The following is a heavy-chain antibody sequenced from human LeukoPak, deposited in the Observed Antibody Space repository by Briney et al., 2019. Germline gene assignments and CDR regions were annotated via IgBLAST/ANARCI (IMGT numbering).Heavy chain of an antibody. D-gene: IGHD2-8*01. CDR2: IYPGDSDT. CDR1: GYSFISYW. Sequence: GESLKISCTGSGYSFISYWIGWVRQMPGKGLEWMGIIYPGDSDTRYSPSFQGQVTISADKSISTAYLQWSSLKASDTAMYYCARHSTSGLYCTNGVCFIDYWGQGTLVTVSS. J-gene: IGHJ4*02. CDR3: ARHSTSGLYCTNGVCFIDY. V-gene: IGHV5-51*01.